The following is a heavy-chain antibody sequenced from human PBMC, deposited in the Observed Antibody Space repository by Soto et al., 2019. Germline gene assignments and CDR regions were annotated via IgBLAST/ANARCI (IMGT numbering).Heavy chain of an antibody. CDR3: ERAGRGPVVN. CDR2: IYYSGST. CDR1: GGSISSYY. V-gene: IGHV4-59*01. J-gene: IGHJ4*02. Sequence: PSETLSLTCTVSGGSISSYYWSWIRQPPGKGLEWIGYIYYSGSTNYNPSLKSRVTISVDTSKNQFSLKLSSVTAADTAVYYCERAGRGPVVNWGQGTLVTVSS. D-gene: IGHD5-12*01.